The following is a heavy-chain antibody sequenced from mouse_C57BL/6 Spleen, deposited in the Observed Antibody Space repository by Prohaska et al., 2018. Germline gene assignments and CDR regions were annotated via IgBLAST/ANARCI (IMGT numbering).Heavy chain of an antibody. Sequence: EVKLVVSGGGLVQPGGSLILSCAASGFTFTDYYMSWFRQPPGKGCEWLGFNRNKANGYITEDSASVKGRFINSGENSQSIHYLHMHALRDEDSATNYCAGYDSSYWYFDVWGTGTTVTVSS. J-gene: IGHJ1*03. CDR2: NRNKANGYIT. V-gene: IGHV7-3*01. CDR3: AGYDSSYWYFDV. CDR1: GFTFTDYY. D-gene: IGHD1-1*01.